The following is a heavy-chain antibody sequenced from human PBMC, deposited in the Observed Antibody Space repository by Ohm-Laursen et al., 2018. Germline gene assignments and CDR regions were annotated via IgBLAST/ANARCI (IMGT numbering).Heavy chain of an antibody. CDR3: AKADSIAVAGNVPTLFDP. J-gene: IGHJ5*02. V-gene: IGHV3-9*01. CDR1: GFTCDDYA. CDR2: ISWNSGSI. Sequence: SLRLSCAASGFTCDDYAMHWVRQAPGKGLEWVSGISWNSGSIGYADSVKGRFTISRDNAKNSLYLQMNSLRAEDTALYYCAKADSIAVAGNVPTLFDPWGQGTLVTVSS. D-gene: IGHD6-19*01.